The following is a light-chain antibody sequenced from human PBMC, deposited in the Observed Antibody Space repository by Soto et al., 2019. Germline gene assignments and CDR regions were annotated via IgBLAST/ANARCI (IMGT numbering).Light chain of an antibody. J-gene: IGKJ4*01. CDR3: QQYRSYPRVT. CDR2: RAS. CDR1: QSISSW. V-gene: IGKV1-5*03. Sequence: DIQMTQSPSTLSAFVGDRVIITCRASQSISSWLAWYQQKPGKAPKLLIYRASSLQSGVPSRFSGSGSGTRFTLAINSLQPDDLATYYCQQYRSYPRVTFGGGTKLEIK.